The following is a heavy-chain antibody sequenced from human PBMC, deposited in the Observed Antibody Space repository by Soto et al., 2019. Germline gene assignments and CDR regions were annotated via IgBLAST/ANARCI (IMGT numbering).Heavy chain of an antibody. V-gene: IGHV4-38-2*01. CDR3: ARGAATVTPGWFDP. J-gene: IGHJ5*02. CDR1: GYSISSGYY. CDR2: IYHSGIT. Sequence: SETLSLTCAFSGYSISSGYYRGLIRQPPGKGLEWIASIYHSGITYYNPSLKSRVTISVDTSKNQFSLKLSSVTAADTAVYYCARGAATVTPGWFDPWGKGTMVSVS. D-gene: IGHD4-17*01.